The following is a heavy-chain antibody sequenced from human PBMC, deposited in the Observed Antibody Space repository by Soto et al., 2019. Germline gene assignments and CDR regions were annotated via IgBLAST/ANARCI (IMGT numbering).Heavy chain of an antibody. D-gene: IGHD3-3*01. V-gene: IGHV3-23*01. J-gene: IGHJ4*02. CDR1: GFTFSSYA. CDR3: ATPRHYDFWSGSPHTFDY. Sequence: GGSLRLSCAASGFTFSSYAMSWVRQAPGKGLEWVSAISGSGGSTYYADSVKGWFTISRDNSKNTLYLQMNSLRAEDTAVYYCATPRHYDFWSGSPHTFDYWGQGTLVTVSS. CDR2: ISGSGGST.